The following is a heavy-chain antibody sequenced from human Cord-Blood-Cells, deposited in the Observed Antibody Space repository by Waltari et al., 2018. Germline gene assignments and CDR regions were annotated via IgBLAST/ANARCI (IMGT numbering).Heavy chain of an antibody. D-gene: IGHD3-16*01. CDR1: GGSFSGYS. J-gene: IGHJ6*03. CDR2: INHSGST. CDR3: ARRPTPAGLRGGYMDV. V-gene: IGHV4-34*01. Sequence: QVQLQQWGAGLLKPSETLSLTCAVYGGSFSGYSWSWLRQTPGKGLEWIGEINHSGSTNYNPSLKSRVTISVDTSKNQFSLKLSSVTAADTAVYYCARRPTPAGLRGGYMDVWGKGTTVTVSS.